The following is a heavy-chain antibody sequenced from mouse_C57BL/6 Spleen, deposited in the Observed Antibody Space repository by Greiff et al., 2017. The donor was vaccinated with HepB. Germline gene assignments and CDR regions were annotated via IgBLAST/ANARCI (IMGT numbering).Heavy chain of an antibody. D-gene: IGHD1-1*01. V-gene: IGHV1-64*01. CDR1: GYTFTSYW. Sequence: QVQLQQPGAELVKPGASVKLSCKASGYTFTSYWMHWVKQRPGQGLEWIGMIHPNSGSTNYNEKFKSKATLTVDKSSSTAYMQLSSLTSEDSAVYYCASSGYYGSSYDFDYWGQGTTLTVSS. CDR3: ASSGYYGSSYDFDY. CDR2: IHPNSGST. J-gene: IGHJ2*01.